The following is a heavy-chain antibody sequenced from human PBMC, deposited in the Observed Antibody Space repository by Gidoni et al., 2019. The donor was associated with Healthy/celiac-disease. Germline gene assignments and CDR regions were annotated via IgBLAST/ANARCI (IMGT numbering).Heavy chain of an antibody. CDR3: ARGSQVVVAATGAFDI. V-gene: IGHV4-4*02. CDR1: GGSISSSTW. D-gene: IGHD2-15*01. CDR2: IYHSGST. Sequence: QVQLQQSGPGLVKPSGTLSLSCAVSGGSISSSTWWSWVRQPPGKGLEWIGEIYHSGSTNYNPSLKSRVTISVDKSKNQFSLKLSSVTAADTAVYYCARGSQVVVAATGAFDIWGQGTMVTVSS. J-gene: IGHJ3*02.